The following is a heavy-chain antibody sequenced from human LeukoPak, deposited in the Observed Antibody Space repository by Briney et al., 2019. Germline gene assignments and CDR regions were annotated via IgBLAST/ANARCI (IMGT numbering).Heavy chain of an antibody. CDR3: ASAAHMTTVTASTDY. Sequence: ASVKVSCKASVYTFTGYYMHWVRQAPGQGLEWMGRINPNSGGTNYAQKFQGRVTMTRDTSISTAYMELSRLRSDDTAVYYCASAAHMTTVTASTDYWGQGTLVTVSS. V-gene: IGHV1-2*06. J-gene: IGHJ4*02. CDR2: INPNSGGT. CDR1: VYTFTGYY. D-gene: IGHD4-17*01.